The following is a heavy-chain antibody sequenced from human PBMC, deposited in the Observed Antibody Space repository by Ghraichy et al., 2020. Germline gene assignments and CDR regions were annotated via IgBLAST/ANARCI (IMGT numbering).Heavy chain of an antibody. CDR1: GFNFTASW. V-gene: IGHV3-7*03. Sequence: GGSLRLSCAASGFNFTASWMNWVRQAPGKGLEWVAGIKPDGSENYHVDSVEGRFTISRDNAKNSLYLQMNSLRVEDKAVYYCARDRAYKCFDYWGQGILVSVSS. J-gene: IGHJ4*02. CDR2: IKPDGSEN. D-gene: IGHD5-24*01. CDR3: ARDRAYKCFDY.